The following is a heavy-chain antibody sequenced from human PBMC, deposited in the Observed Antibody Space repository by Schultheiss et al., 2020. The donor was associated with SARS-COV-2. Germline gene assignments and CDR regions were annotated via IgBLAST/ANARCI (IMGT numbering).Heavy chain of an antibody. CDR1: GGTFSSYT. Sequence: SVKVSCKASGGTFSSYTISWVRQAPGQGLEWMGRIIPILGIANYAQKLQGRVTITADESTSTAYMELSSLRSEDTAVYYCARVSPLWFGELLPPDYWGQGTLVTVSS. V-gene: IGHV1-69*02. D-gene: IGHD3-10*01. CDR3: ARVSPLWFGELLPPDY. CDR2: IIPILGIA. J-gene: IGHJ4*02.